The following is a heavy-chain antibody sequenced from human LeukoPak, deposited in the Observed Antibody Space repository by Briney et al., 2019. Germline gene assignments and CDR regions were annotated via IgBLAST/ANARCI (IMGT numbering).Heavy chain of an antibody. D-gene: IGHD7-27*01. Sequence: KPGGSLRLSCAASGFIFSSHNMNWVRQAPGKGLEWVSCITLNSGYIYYADSVKGRFTVSRDNAKNSLSLQMNSLRADDTAVYYCARGRLGKDVFDIWGQGTMVTVSS. J-gene: IGHJ3*02. CDR2: ITLNSGYI. CDR1: GFIFSSHN. V-gene: IGHV3-21*01. CDR3: ARGRLGKDVFDI.